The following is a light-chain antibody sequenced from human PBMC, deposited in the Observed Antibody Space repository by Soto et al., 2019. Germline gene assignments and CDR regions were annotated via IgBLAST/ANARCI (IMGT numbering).Light chain of an antibody. J-gene: IGLJ2*01. V-gene: IGLV4-69*01. CDR3: QTWDTGARVV. Sequence: QPVLTQSPSASASLGASVKLTCTLSSGHSSYAIAWHQQQPEKGPRYLMKLSSDGSHSKGDGIPDRFSGSSSGAERYLTISSLQFEVEVDYLCQTWDTGARVVFGGGTKLTVL. CDR1: SGHSSYA. CDR2: LSSDGSH.